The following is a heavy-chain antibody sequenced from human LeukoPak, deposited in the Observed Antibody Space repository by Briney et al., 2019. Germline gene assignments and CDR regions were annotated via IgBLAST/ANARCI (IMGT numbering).Heavy chain of an antibody. Sequence: PGGSLRLSCAASGFTFSDSWMSWVRQAPGKGLEWVANMNQDGSAKGYVDSVKGRFTISRDNGRNALYLQMSSLRPEDTAVYYCATYTHWVAGDVWGQGTTVTVSS. CDR2: MNQDGSAK. CDR3: ATYTHWVAGDV. CDR1: GFTFSDSW. V-gene: IGHV3-7*01. D-gene: IGHD3-16*01. J-gene: IGHJ6*02.